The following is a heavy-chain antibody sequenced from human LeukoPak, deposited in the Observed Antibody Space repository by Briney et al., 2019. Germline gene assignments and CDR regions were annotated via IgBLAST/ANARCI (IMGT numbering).Heavy chain of an antibody. J-gene: IGHJ4*01. Sequence: GGSLRLSCAASGFTFSEYWMTWVRQTPGKGLEWVASIKKYGSERYYVDSVKGRFTISRDNAKNSLYLQMNSLRTEDTAVYHCAGGIGYFAPYWGQGTLVTVSS. CDR1: GFTFSEYW. D-gene: IGHD3-9*01. V-gene: IGHV3-7*01. CDR2: IKKYGSER. CDR3: AGGIGYFAPY.